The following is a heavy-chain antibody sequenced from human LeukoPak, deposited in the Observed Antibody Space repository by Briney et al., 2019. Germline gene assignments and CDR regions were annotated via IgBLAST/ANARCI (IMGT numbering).Heavy chain of an antibody. CDR1: GFTFSSYG. J-gene: IGHJ5*02. CDR3: ARDRLAYCGGDCYRDNWFDP. V-gene: IGHV3-30*03. Sequence: GGSLRLSCAASGFTFSSYGMHWVRQAPGKGLEWVAVISYDGSNKYYADSVKGRFTISRDNSKNTLYLQMNSLRAEDTAVYYCARDRLAYCGGDCYRDNWFDPWGQGTLVTVSS. CDR2: ISYDGSNK. D-gene: IGHD2-21*02.